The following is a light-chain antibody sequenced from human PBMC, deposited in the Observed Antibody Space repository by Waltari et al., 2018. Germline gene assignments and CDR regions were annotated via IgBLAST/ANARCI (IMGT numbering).Light chain of an antibody. CDR3: EQSYNIPT. J-gene: IGKJ4*01. CDR2: AAS. CDR1: QSIRNY. V-gene: IGKV1-39*01. Sequence: DIQMTQSPSSLSASVGDRVTIACRTSQSIRNYLNWYQQKPGKAPKLLIYAASTLQSGVPSRFSGSGSGTDFTPTISSLQPEDFATYYCEQSYNIPTFGGGTKVEIK.